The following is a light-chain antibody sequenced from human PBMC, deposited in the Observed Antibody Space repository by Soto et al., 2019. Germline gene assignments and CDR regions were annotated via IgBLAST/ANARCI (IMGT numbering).Light chain of an antibody. CDR2: RNN. CDR1: SSNIGSNY. V-gene: IGLV1-47*01. CDR3: AAWDDSLSVVV. Sequence: QSVLTQPPSASGTPGQRVTISCSGSSSNIGSNYVYWYQQLPGTAPKLLIYRNNQRPSGVPDRFSGSKSGTSASLAISGLRSEDEADYYCAAWDDSLSVVVFGEGTQLTVL. J-gene: IGLJ2*01.